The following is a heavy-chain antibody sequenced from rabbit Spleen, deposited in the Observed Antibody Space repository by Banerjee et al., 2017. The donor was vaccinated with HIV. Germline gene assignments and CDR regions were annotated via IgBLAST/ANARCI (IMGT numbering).Heavy chain of an antibody. J-gene: IGHJ6*01. CDR3: ARDTSSSFSRYGMDL. Sequence: QEQLVESGGGLVQPEGSLTLTCKGFGFDFSSGYDMCWVRQAPGKGLEWVGCIYTGDGNTYYASWAKGRFTISKTSSTVDLKMTSLTAADTATYFCARDTSSSFSRYGMDLWGPGTLVTVS. CDR2: IYTGDGNT. D-gene: IGHD1-1*01. CDR1: GFDFSSGYD. V-gene: IGHV1S45*01.